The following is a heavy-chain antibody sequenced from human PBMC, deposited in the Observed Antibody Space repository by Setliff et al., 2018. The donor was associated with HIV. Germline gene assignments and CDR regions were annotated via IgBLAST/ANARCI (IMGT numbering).Heavy chain of an antibody. CDR1: GGSISSYY. V-gene: IGHV4-4*08. D-gene: IGHD1-1*01. J-gene: IGHJ5*02. CDR3: ARGRTIGASAVFFDP. CDR2: IYTSGST. Sequence: SETLSLTCTVSGGSISSYYWSWIRQPPGKGLEWIGYIYTSGSTNYNPSLASRLTISIVPSKNQFSLSLTSVTATDTATYYCARGRTIGASAVFFDPWGQGAPVTVSS.